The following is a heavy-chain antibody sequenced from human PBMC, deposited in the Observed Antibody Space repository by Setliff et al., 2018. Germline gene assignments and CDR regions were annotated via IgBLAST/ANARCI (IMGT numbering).Heavy chain of an antibody. D-gene: IGHD2-15*01. V-gene: IGHV1-69*05. CDR1: GGSFRNSG. CDR2: IVHIYGPA. J-gene: IGHJ3*01. CDR3: AKASVWVVDANCGSFDV. Sequence: SVKVSCKASGGSFRNSGSGWVRQAPGQGLEWIGGIVHIYGPAKYAQKFQGRVEITTDESTNTAYMELSSLTSDDTATYYCAKASVWVVDANCGSFDVWGQGTVVTVSS.